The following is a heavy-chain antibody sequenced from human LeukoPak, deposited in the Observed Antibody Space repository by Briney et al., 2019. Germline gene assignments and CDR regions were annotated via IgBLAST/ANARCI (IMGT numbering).Heavy chain of an antibody. J-gene: IGHJ4*02. CDR2: IYYSGST. V-gene: IGHV4-39*01. D-gene: IGHD6-19*01. CDR3: ARDSSGWSVFDY. Sequence: SETLSLTCTVSGGSISSSSYYWGWIRQPPGKGLEWIGSIYYSGSTYYNPSLKSRVTISVDTSKNQFSLKLSSATAADTAVYYCARDSSGWSVFDYWGQGTLVTVSS. CDR1: GGSISSSSYY.